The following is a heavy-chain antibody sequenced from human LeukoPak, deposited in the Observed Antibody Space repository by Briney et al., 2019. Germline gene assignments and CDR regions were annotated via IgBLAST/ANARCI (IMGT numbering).Heavy chain of an antibody. D-gene: IGHD6-19*01. V-gene: IGHV1-2*02. CDR3: ARSVAGTFNDDY. Sequence: GASVKVSCKASGYTFTGYYMHWVRQAPGQGLEWMGWINPNSGGTNYAQKFQGRVTMTRDTSISTAYMELNRLRSDDTAVYYCARSVAGTFNDDYWGQGTLVTVSS. CDR2: INPNSGGT. J-gene: IGHJ4*02. CDR1: GYTFTGYY.